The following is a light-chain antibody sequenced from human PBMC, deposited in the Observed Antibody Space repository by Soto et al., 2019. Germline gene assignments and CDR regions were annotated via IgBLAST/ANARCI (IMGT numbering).Light chain of an antibody. Sequence: DIQMTQSPSTLSASVGDRVTITCRASQDIYNWVAWYQQKPGKAPKFLIYDASILQSGVPSRFSGSGSGTEFTLTTSRLQPEAFATYYCQLYNSHSRTFGQGTRLDFK. J-gene: IGKJ1*01. CDR3: QLYNSHSRT. CDR1: QDIYNW. V-gene: IGKV1-5*01. CDR2: DAS.